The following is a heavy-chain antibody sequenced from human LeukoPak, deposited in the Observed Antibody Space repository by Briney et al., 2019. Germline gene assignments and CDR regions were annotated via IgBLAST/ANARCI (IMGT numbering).Heavy chain of an antibody. V-gene: IGHV1-46*01. Sequence: GASVKVSCKASGYTFTSYYMHWVRQAPGQGLEWMGIINPSGGSTSYAQKFQGRVTMTRNTSISTAYMELSSLRSEDTAVYYCARVLGYCSSTSCSNWFDPWGQGTLVTVSS. CDR1: GYTFTSYY. CDR3: ARVLGYCSSTSCSNWFDP. J-gene: IGHJ5*02. CDR2: INPSGGST. D-gene: IGHD2-2*01.